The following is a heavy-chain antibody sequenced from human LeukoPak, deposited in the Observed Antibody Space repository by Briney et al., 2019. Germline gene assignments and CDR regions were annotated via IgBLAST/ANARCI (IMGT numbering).Heavy chain of an antibody. CDR3: ARGGWLVY. J-gene: IGHJ4*02. D-gene: IGHD1-26*01. Sequence: GASVKVSCKASGYTFTDYYIHWVRQAPGQGLEWMGWINPNSGGTNYAQKFQGRVTMTGDTSIGTACMELSSLRSDDTAVYFCARGGWLVYWGQGTLVTVSS. CDR2: INPNSGGT. V-gene: IGHV1-2*02. CDR1: GYTFTDYY.